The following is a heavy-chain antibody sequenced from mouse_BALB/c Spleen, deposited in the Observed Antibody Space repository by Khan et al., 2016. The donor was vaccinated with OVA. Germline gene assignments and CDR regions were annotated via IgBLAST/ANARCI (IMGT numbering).Heavy chain of an antibody. D-gene: IGHD2-3*01. CDR1: GFSLTDFG. J-gene: IGHJ3*01. V-gene: IGHV2-6-7*01. CDR2: IWGDGST. CDR3: AREGNGYYGFAS. Sequence: QVQLKESGPGLVAPSQSLSITCTVSGFSLTDFGVNWIRQPPGKGLEWLGMIWGDGSTDYNSALKSRLSISRDNSKSQVFLKMNSLQTDDTAEYSCAREGNGYYGFASWGQGTLVTVSA.